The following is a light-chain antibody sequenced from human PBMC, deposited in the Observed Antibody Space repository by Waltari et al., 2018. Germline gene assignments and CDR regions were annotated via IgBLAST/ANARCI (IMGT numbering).Light chain of an antibody. Sequence: SHELTQPPSVSVSPGQTATITCSGDKLGDQFASWYQQRPGQSPVLVIYLDSKRPSGIPERFSGSNSGKTATLTSSGTQATDEADYYCQAWASTNWAFGGGTKLTVL. CDR1: KLGDQF. V-gene: IGLV3-1*01. J-gene: IGLJ3*02. CDR3: QAWASTNWA. CDR2: LDS.